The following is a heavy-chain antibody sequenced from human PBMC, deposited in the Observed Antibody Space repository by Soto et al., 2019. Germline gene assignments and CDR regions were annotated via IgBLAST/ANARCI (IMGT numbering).Heavy chain of an antibody. CDR3: AKPRNYDILTARWGKIMDV. D-gene: IGHD3-9*01. CDR2: ISYDGSNK. Sequence: PGGSLRLSCAASGFTFSSYGMHWVRQAPGKGLEWVAVISYDGSNKYYADSVKGRFTISRDNSKNTLYLQMNSLRAEDTAVYYCAKPRNYDILTARWGKIMDVWGKGTTVTVSS. J-gene: IGHJ6*03. V-gene: IGHV3-30*18. CDR1: GFTFSSYG.